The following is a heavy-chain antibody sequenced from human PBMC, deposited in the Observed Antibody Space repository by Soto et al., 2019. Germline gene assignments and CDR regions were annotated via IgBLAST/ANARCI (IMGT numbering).Heavy chain of an antibody. CDR2: MNPNSGNT. V-gene: IGHV1-8*01. Sequence: QVQLVQSGAEVKKPGASVKVSCKASGYTFTSYDINWVRQATGQGLEWMGWMNPNSGNTGYAQKFQGRVTMTRNTSISTAYMELSSLRSEDTAVYYCALCSGYYIHDAFDIWGQGTMVTVSS. CDR1: GYTFTSYD. D-gene: IGHD3-22*01. CDR3: ALCSGYYIHDAFDI. J-gene: IGHJ3*02.